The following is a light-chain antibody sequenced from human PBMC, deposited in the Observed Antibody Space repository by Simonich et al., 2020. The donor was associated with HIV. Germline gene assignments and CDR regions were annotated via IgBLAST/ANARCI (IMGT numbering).Light chain of an antibody. CDR2: DAS. CDR3: QQYYSSPRT. J-gene: IGKJ1*01. Sequence: EIVMTQSPATLSVSPGESATLSCRASQSVGSYLAWYQQKPGQAPRLLIYDASNRATGIPARFSGSGSGTDFTLTISSLQPEDVAVYYCQQYYSSPRTFGQGTKVEI. CDR1: QSVGSY. V-gene: IGKV3D-15*01.